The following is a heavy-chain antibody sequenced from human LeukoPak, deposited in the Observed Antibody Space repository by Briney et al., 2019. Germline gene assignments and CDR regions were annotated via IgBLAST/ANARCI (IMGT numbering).Heavy chain of an antibody. CDR1: GGSFSGYY. D-gene: IGHD5-18*01. Sequence: SETLSLTCAVYGGSFSGYYWSWIRQPPGKGLEWIGEINHSGSTNYNPSLKSRVTISVDTSKNQFSPKLSSVTAADTAVYYCARGRYSYGPWGQGTLVTVSS. V-gene: IGHV4-34*01. J-gene: IGHJ5*02. CDR3: ARGRYSYGP. CDR2: INHSGST.